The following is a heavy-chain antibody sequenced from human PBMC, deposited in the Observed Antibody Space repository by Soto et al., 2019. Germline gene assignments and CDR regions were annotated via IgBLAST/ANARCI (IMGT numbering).Heavy chain of an antibody. J-gene: IGHJ4*02. CDR3: AKGGGSCCFDC. D-gene: IGHD2-15*01. Sequence: GGSLRLSCTGSGFTFSDYYMTWIRQAPGKGLEWVSAISGSGGNSTFYGDSVKGRFTISRDNSKNTLYLQMNSLGAEDTAVYYCAKGGGSCCFDCWGQGTLATVSS. CDR1: GFTFSDYY. V-gene: IGHV3-23*01. CDR2: ISGSGGNST.